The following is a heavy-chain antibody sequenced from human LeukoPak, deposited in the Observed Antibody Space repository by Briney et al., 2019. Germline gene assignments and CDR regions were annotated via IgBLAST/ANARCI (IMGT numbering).Heavy chain of an antibody. Sequence: SETLSLTCAVYGGSFSGYYWSWIRQPARKGLEWIGRIYTSGSTNYNPSLKSRVTMSVDTSKNQFSLKLSSVTAADTAVYYCARGPPEGSRLHNWFDPWGQGTLVTVSS. CDR3: ARGPPEGSRLHNWFDP. CDR2: IYTSGST. D-gene: IGHD2-2*01. CDR1: GGSFSGYY. J-gene: IGHJ5*02. V-gene: IGHV4-59*10.